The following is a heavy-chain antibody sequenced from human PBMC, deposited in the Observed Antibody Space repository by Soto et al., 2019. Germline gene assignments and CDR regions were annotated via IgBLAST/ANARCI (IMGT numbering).Heavy chain of an antibody. V-gene: IGHV3-23*01. Sequence: EVQLLESGGGLVQPGGSLRLSCAAYGFTISTYAMTWVRQAPGKGLECVSGVTGSGGQIHYADAVKGRFTISKDNSKKTRYLQMSSLRDEDTALYYWAKDAVYNDGLWLMDSWGQGTLVTVSS. J-gene: IGHJ5*02. CDR1: GFTISTYA. D-gene: IGHD2-21*01. CDR3: AKDAVYNDGLWLMDS. CDR2: VTGSGGQI.